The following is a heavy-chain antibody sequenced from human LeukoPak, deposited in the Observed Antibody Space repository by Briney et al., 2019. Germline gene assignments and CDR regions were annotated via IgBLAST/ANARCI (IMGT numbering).Heavy chain of an antibody. CDR1: GFSFSSYG. CDR3: ERDPSEYEWQRGWYRDF. D-gene: IGHD6-19*01. V-gene: IGHV3-23*01. J-gene: IGHJ4*02. CDR2: INNRADET. Sequence: QAGGSLRLPCAASGFSFSSYGMSWFRQAPGKGLEWVSTINNRADETHYADFVRGRFFISRDNSNSRLTLHMNNLRVEDTAVYYCERDPSEYEWQRGWYRDFWGQGSQVTVSS.